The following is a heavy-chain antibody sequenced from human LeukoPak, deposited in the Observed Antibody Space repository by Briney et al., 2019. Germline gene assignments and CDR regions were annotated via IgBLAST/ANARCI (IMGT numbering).Heavy chain of an antibody. J-gene: IGHJ4*02. D-gene: IGHD6-13*01. Sequence: TGGSLRLSCAASGFTFSSYAMSWVRQAPGKGLEWVSAISGSGGSTYYADSVKGRFTISRVNSKNTLYLQMNSLRAEDTAVYYCAKDRDSSSWYENFDYWGQGTLVTVSS. V-gene: IGHV3-23*01. CDR1: GFTFSSYA. CDR3: AKDRDSSSWYENFDY. CDR2: ISGSGGST.